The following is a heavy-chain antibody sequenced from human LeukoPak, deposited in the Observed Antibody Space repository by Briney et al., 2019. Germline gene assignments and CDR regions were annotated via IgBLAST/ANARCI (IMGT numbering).Heavy chain of an antibody. CDR3: AKDPPVLRFLEWLFPYYFDY. Sequence: GGSLTLSCAASGFTFSSYAMSWVRQAPGKGLEWVSAISGCDGSTYYADSVKGRFTISRDNSKNTLYLQMNSLRAEDTAVYYCAKDPPVLRFLEWLFPYYFDYWGQGTLVTVSS. J-gene: IGHJ4*02. D-gene: IGHD3-3*01. CDR2: ISGCDGST. CDR1: GFTFSSYA. V-gene: IGHV3-23*01.